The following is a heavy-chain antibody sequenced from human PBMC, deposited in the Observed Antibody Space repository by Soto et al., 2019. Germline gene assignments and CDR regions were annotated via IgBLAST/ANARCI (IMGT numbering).Heavy chain of an antibody. Sequence: GASVKVSCKASGYTFTGYYMHWVRQAPGQGLEWMGWIDPNSGGTNYAQKFQGWVTMTRDTSTSTAYMELSRLRSDDTAVYYCARPVTHGFAFDIWGQGTMVTVSS. CDR2: IDPNSGGT. V-gene: IGHV1-2*04. J-gene: IGHJ3*02. D-gene: IGHD4-17*01. CDR1: GYTFTGYY. CDR3: ARPVTHGFAFDI.